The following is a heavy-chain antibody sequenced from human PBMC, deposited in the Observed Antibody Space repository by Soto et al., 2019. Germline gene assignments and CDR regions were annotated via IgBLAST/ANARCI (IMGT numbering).Heavy chain of an antibody. Sequence: ASVKVSCKTSGYTFSTSGISWVRQAPGQGLEWVGWIRPDNGNRKSAQRLQGRVTMTTDTSTSTAYMELRSLRSDDTAVYYCARDSPDSSGYPGPWGQGTLVTVS. J-gene: IGHJ5*02. CDR3: ARDSPDSSGYPGP. CDR2: IRPDNGNR. CDR1: GYTFSTSG. D-gene: IGHD3-22*01. V-gene: IGHV1-18*01.